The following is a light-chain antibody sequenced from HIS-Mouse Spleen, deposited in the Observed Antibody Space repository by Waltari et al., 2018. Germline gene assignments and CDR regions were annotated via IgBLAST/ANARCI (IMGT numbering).Light chain of an antibody. J-gene: IGLJ3*02. V-gene: IGLV6-57*04. Sequence: NFMLTQPHSVSESPGKTVTIPCPRSSGSIASNYVQWYQQRPGSAPTTVIYEVNQRPSGVPDRFSGSIDSSSNSASLTISGLKTEDEADYYCQSYDSSNLVFGGGTKLTVL. CDR1: SGSIASNY. CDR3: QSYDSSNLV. CDR2: EVN.